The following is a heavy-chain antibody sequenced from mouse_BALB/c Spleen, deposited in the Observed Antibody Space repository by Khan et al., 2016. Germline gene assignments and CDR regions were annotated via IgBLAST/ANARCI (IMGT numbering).Heavy chain of an antibody. CDR3: ARSFGYRGFAY. CDR2: ISYSGST. D-gene: IGHD2-2*01. J-gene: IGHJ3*01. V-gene: IGHV3-2*02. CDR1: GYSITSDYA. Sequence: LQQSGPGLVKPSQSLSLTCTVTGYSITSDYAWNWIRQFPGNKLEWMGYISYSGSTNYNPSLKSRVSITRDTSKNQVFLQLNSVTTEDTATYYCARSFGYRGFAYWGQGTLVTVSA.